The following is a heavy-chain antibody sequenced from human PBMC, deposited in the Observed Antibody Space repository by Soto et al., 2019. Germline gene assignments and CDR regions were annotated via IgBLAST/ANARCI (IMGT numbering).Heavy chain of an antibody. CDR2: IIPIFGTA. CDR1: GGTFSSYA. V-gene: IGHV1-69*12. CDR3: AGGGGDIVLVPAAPEEYYYYYYGMDV. Sequence: QVQLVQSGAEVKKPGSSVKVSCKASGGTFSSYAISWVRQAPGQGLEWMGGIIPIFGTANYAQKFQGRVTITADESTSTAYMALSSLRSGDTAVYYCAGGGGDIVLVPAAPEEYYYYYYGMDVWGQGTTVTVSS. J-gene: IGHJ6*02. D-gene: IGHD2-2*01.